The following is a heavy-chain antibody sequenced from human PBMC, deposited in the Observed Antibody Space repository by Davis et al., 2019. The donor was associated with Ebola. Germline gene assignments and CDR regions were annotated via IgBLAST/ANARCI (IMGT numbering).Heavy chain of an antibody. CDR3: TRDLKQPRPSYYYGMDV. V-gene: IGHV3-49*04. CDR2: IRSKGYGGKT. J-gene: IGHJ6*02. Sequence: GESLKISCTGSGLTFGDYAMNWVRRAPGKGLEWVGFIRSKGYGGKTGYAASVKDRFTISRDDSKSIAYLQMNSLKTEDTAVYYCTRDLKQPRPSYYYGMDVWGQGTTVTVSS. D-gene: IGHD6-6*01. CDR1: GLTFGDYA.